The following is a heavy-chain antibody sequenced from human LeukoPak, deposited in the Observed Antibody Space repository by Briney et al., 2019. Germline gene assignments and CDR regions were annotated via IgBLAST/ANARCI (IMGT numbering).Heavy chain of an antibody. V-gene: IGHV3-23*01. CDR1: GFTLSIYA. CDR3: ARLRNTQLRYFDIDH. Sequence: PGGSLRLSCAASGFTLSIYAMSWVRQAPGKGLEWVSAISGSGGTAYYADSVKGRFTISRDNSKNTLYLQMNSLRAEDTAVYFCARLRNTQLRYFDIDHWGQGTLVTVSS. D-gene: IGHD3-16*01. J-gene: IGHJ4*02. CDR2: ISGSGGTA.